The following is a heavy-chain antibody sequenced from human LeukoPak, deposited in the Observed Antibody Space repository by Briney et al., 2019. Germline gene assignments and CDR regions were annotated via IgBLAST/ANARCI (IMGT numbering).Heavy chain of an antibody. J-gene: IGHJ4*02. Sequence: GGSLRLSCAASGFTFSSHGMHWVRQAPGKGLEWVAFIRYDGSNKYYADSVKGRFTISRDNSKNTLYLQMNSLRAEDTAVYYCAKGEIAVAEGLFDYWGQGTLVTVSS. CDR1: GFTFSSHG. CDR2: IRYDGSNK. CDR3: AKGEIAVAEGLFDY. V-gene: IGHV3-30*02. D-gene: IGHD6-19*01.